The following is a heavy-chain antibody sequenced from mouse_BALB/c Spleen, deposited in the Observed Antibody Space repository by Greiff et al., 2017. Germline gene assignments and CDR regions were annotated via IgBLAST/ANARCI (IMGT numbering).Heavy chain of an antibody. Sequence: EVKLVESGGGLVKPGGSLKLSCAASGFTFSDYYMYWVRQTPEKMLEWVATISDGGSYTYYPDSVKGRFTISRDNAKNNLYLQMSSLKSEDTAMYYCARDRSSMITNSMDYWGQGTSVTVSS. CDR2: ISDGGSYT. D-gene: IGHD2-4*01. CDR1: GFTFSDYY. CDR3: ARDRSSMITNSMDY. J-gene: IGHJ4*01. V-gene: IGHV5-4*02.